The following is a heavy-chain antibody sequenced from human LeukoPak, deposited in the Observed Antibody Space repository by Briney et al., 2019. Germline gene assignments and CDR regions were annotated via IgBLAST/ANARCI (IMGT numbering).Heavy chain of an antibody. J-gene: IGHJ3*02. CDR3: ARGGGLRYFDWLSQNDAFDI. V-gene: IGHV4-59*12. Sequence: KPSETLSLTCTVSGGSISSYYWSWIRQPPGKGLEWIGYIYHSGSTYYNPSLKSRVTISVDRSKNQFSLKLSSMTAADTAVYYCARGGGLRYFDWLSQNDAFDIWGQGTMVTVSS. CDR1: GGSISSYY. CDR2: IYHSGST. D-gene: IGHD3-9*01.